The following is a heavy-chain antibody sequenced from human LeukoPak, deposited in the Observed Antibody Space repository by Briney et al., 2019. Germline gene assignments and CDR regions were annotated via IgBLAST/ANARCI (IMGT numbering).Heavy chain of an antibody. CDR3: AKDLSIVVVVAATPACDY. J-gene: IGHJ4*02. CDR1: GFTFSSYG. D-gene: IGHD2-15*01. V-gene: IGHV3-30*18. Sequence: PGGSLRLSCAASGFTFSSYGMHWVRQAPGKGLEWVAVTSYDGSNKYYADSVKGRFTISRDNSKNTLYLQMNSLRAEDTAVYYCAKDLSIVVVVAATPACDYWGQGTLVTVSS. CDR2: TSYDGSNK.